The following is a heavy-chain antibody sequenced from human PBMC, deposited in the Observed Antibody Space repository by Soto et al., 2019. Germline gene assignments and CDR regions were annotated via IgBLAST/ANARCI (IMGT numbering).Heavy chain of an antibody. CDR1: GYTFTSYG. Sequence: HVQLVQSGTEVKKPGASVKVSCKVSGYTFTSYGMSWMRQAPGQGLEWMGWISTYNGNTNYAQNLQGRVSMTTDTSTSTAYMELRSLRSDDTAVYYCASRSGTYPYYVDYWGQGTLVTVSS. V-gene: IGHV1-18*01. D-gene: IGHD1-26*01. CDR2: ISTYNGNT. CDR3: ASRSGTYPYYVDY. J-gene: IGHJ4*02.